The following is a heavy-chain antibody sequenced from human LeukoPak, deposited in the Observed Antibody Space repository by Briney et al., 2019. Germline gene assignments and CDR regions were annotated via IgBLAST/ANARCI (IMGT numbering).Heavy chain of an antibody. CDR3: ARHLVTTDDWYFDL. V-gene: IGHV4-39*01. CDR2: IYYSGST. CDR1: GGSISSSSYY. J-gene: IGHJ2*01. D-gene: IGHD4-17*01. Sequence: PSETLSLTCTVSGGSISSSSYYWGWIRQPPGKGLGWIGSIYYSGSTYYNPSLRSRVTISVDTSKNQFSLKLSSVTAADTAVYCCARHLVTTDDWYFDLWGRGTLVTVSS.